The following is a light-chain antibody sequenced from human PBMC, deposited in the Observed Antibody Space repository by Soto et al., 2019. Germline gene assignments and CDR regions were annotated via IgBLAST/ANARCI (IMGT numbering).Light chain of an antibody. CDR2: EVT. CDR1: SSDVGGYNY. Sequence: QSALTQPPSASGSPGQSVTISCTGTSSDVGGYNYVSWYQQHPGKAPKLMIYEVTTRPSGVPYRFSGSKSGNTASLTVSGVQAEDEADYYCSSDTSSTILFGGGTKLTVL. V-gene: IGLV2-8*01. CDR3: SSDTSSTIL. J-gene: IGLJ2*01.